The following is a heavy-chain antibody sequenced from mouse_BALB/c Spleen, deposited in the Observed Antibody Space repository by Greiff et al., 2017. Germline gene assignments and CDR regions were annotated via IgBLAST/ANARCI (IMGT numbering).Heavy chain of an antibody. CDR2: IYWDDDK. V-gene: IGHV8-12*01. Sequence: QVTLKESGPGILQPSQTLSLTCSFSGFSLSTSGMGVSWIRQPSGKGLEWLAHIYWDDDKRYNPSLKSRLTISKDTSSNQVFLKITSVDTADTATYYCARNDGYYPGDYWGQGTSVTVSS. D-gene: IGHD2-3*01. CDR3: ARNDGYYPGDY. CDR1: GFSLSTSGMG. J-gene: IGHJ4*01.